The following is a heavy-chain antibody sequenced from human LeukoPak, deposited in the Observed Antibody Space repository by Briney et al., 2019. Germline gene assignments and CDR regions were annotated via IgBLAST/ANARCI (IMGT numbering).Heavy chain of an antibody. CDR2: IYYSGST. V-gene: IGHV4-59*01. D-gene: IGHD2-21*01. J-gene: IGHJ5*02. CDR1: GGSISSYY. Sequence: SETLSLTCTVSGGSISSYYWSWIRQPPGKGLEWIGYIYYSGSTNYNPSLKNRVTISVDTSKNQFSLKLSSVTAADTAVYYCARDIAGGNWFDPWGQGTLVTVSS. CDR3: ARDIAGGNWFDP.